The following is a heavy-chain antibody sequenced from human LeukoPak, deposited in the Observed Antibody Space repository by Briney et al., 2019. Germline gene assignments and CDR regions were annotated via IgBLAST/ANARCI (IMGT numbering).Heavy chain of an antibody. Sequence: ASVKVSCKVSGYTLTELSMHWVRQAPGKGLEWMGGFDPEDGETIYAQKFQGRVTMTEDTSTDTAYMELSSLRSEDTAVYYCATATGIAAAGTGAGDYWGQGTLVTVSS. CDR3: ATATGIAAAGTGAGDY. J-gene: IGHJ4*02. D-gene: IGHD6-13*01. CDR2: FDPEDGET. CDR1: GYTLTELS. V-gene: IGHV1-24*01.